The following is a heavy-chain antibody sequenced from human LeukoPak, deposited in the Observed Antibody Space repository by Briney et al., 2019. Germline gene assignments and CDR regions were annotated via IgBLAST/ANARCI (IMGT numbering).Heavy chain of an antibody. V-gene: IGHV3-23*01. J-gene: IGHJ4*02. CDR2: ITGSGDST. CDR1: GFIFRSYG. CDR3: ARRSGVAVAGAFDY. Sequence: GGSLRLSCAASGFIFRSYGMNWVRQAPGKGLEWVSGITGSGDSTYYADSVKGRFTISRDNSKNTLYLQMNSLRAEDTAVYFCARRSGVAVAGAFDYWGQGTLVTVSS. D-gene: IGHD6-19*01.